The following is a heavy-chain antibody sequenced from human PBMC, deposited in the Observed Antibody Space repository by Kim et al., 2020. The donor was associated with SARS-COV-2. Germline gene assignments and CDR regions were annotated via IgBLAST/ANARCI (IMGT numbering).Heavy chain of an antibody. CDR3: ARRYYDILTGYYYTPYYFDY. Sequence: SETLSLTCTVSGGSISSSSYYWGWIRQPPGKGLEWIGSIYYSGSTYYNPSLKSRVTISVDTSKNQFSLKLSSVTAADTAVYYCARRYYDILTGYYYTPYYFDYWGQGTLVTVSS. CDR1: GGSISSSSYY. V-gene: IGHV4-39*01. J-gene: IGHJ4*02. D-gene: IGHD3-9*01. CDR2: IYYSGST.